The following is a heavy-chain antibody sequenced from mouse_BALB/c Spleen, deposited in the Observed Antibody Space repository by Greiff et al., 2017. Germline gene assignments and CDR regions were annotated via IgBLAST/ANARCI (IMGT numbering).Heavy chain of an antibody. Sequence: EGKLQESGGGLVQPGGSRKLSCAASGFTFSSFGMHWVRQAPEKGLEWVAYISSGSSTIYYADKVKGRFTISRDNPKNTLFLQMTSLRSEDTAMYYCARWDYWGQGTTLTVSS. CDR3: ARWDY. V-gene: IGHV5-17*02. CDR1: GFTFSSFG. J-gene: IGHJ2*01. CDR2: ISSGSSTI.